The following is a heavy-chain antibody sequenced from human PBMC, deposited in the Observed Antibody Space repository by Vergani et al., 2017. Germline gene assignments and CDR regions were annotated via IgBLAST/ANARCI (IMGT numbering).Heavy chain of an antibody. CDR3: AKAGFDSPYSMSPFFEY. J-gene: IGHJ4*02. Sequence: EVQLVESGGGLLQPGRSLRLSCAASGFTFNEFAMHWVRQAPGKGLEWVAGLSWNGGIILYADSVKGRFNVSRDNGKKSLDLQMNDLRLEDTAFYYCAKAGFDSPYSMSPFFEYWGQGLLVTVSS. CDR1: GFTFNEFA. D-gene: IGHD4-11*01. V-gene: IGHV3-9*01. CDR2: LSWNGGII.